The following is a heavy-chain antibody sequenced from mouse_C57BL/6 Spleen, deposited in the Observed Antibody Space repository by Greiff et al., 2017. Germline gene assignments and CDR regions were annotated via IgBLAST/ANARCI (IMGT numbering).Heavy chain of an antibody. Sequence: VQLKQSGPELVKPGASVKIPCKASGYTFTDYNMDWVKQSHGKSLEWIGDINPNNGGTIYNQKFKGKATLTVDKSSSTAYMELRSLTSEDTAVYYCARSITTDLYYFGCWCQGTTLTVSS. CDR3: ARSITTDLYYFGC. CDR2: INPNNGGT. D-gene: IGHD1-1*01. CDR1: GYTFTDYN. V-gene: IGHV1-18*01. J-gene: IGHJ2*01.